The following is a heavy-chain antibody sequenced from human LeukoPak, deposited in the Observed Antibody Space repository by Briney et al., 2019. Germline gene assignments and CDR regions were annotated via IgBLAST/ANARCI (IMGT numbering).Heavy chain of an antibody. CDR2: ISSSSSYI. J-gene: IGHJ4*02. V-gene: IGHV3-21*01. CDR1: GFTFSSYS. Sequence: PGGSLRLSCAASGFTFSSYSMNWVRQAPGKELEWVSSISSSSSYIYYADSVKGRFTISRDNAKNSLYLQMNSLRAEDTAVYYCARAAAVAGYYFDYWGQGTLVTVSS. CDR3: ARAAAVAGYYFDY. D-gene: IGHD6-19*01.